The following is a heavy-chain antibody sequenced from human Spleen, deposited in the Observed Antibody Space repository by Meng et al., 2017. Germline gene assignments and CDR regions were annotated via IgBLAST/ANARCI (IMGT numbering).Heavy chain of an antibody. CDR1: GGSFSDYY. CDR2: INHSGST. J-gene: IGHJ4*02. V-gene: IGHV4-34*01. Sequence: QLQRWCAGMLKPPETLSLTCVVAGGSFSDYYWSWIRKPPGKGLEWIGEINHSGSTNYNPSLESRATISVDTSQNNLSLKLSSVTAADSAVYYCARGPTTMAHDFDYWGQGILVTVSS. CDR3: ARGPTTMAHDFDY. D-gene: IGHD4-11*01.